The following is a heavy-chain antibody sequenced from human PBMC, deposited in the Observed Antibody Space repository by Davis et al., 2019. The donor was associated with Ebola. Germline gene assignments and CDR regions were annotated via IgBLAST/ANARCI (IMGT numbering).Heavy chain of an antibody. J-gene: IGHJ6*03. CDR3: ARARYYYYMDV. Sequence: PGGSLRLSCAASRFTFSSYWMSWVRQAPGKGLEWVANIREDGSEKYYVDSVKGRFTISRDNAKNSLYLQMNSLRAEDTAVYYCARARYYYYMDVWGKGTTVTVSS. CDR2: IREDGSEK. V-gene: IGHV3-7*03. CDR1: RFTFSSYW.